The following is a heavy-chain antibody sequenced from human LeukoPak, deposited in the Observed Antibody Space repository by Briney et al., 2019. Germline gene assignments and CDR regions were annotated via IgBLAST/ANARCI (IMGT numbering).Heavy chain of an antibody. CDR1: GFTFSTYG. CDR2: IVYDGSNK. Sequence: GGSLRLSCAASGFTFSTYGMHWVRQAPGKGLEWVAVIVYDGSNKYYADSVKGRFTISRDNSKNTLYLQMNSLRAEDTAVYYCAKADDFWSGYPDYWGQGTLVTVSS. V-gene: IGHV3-30*18. CDR3: AKADDFWSGYPDY. J-gene: IGHJ4*02. D-gene: IGHD3-3*01.